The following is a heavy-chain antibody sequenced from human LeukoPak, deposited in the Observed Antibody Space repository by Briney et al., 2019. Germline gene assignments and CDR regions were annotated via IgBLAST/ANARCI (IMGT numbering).Heavy chain of an antibody. V-gene: IGHV4-59*01. Sequence: PSETLSLTCTVSSGSISSYYWSWIRQPPGKGLEWIGYIYYSGSTNYNPSLKSRVTISVDTSKNQFSLKLSSVTAADTVVYYCARGGLSSAIGYWGQGTLVTVSS. CDR2: IYYSGST. D-gene: IGHD6-25*01. CDR3: ARGGLSSAIGY. J-gene: IGHJ4*02. CDR1: SGSISSYY.